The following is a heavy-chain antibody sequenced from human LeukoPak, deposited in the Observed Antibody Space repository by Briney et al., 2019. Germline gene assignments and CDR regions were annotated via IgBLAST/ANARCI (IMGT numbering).Heavy chain of an antibody. CDR1: GSAISRSY. V-gene: IGHV4-59*01. CDR3: AIWVWLGDYTAHFDY. CDR2: IYYSGST. J-gene: IGHJ4*02. Sequence: SETLSLTCSVSGSAISRSYWSWIAQPPGKGLEWIGYIYYSGSTNYNPSLKSRVTISVDTSKNQFSLKLSSVTAADTAVYYCAIWVWLGDYTAHFDYWGQGTLVTVSS. D-gene: IGHD4-17*01.